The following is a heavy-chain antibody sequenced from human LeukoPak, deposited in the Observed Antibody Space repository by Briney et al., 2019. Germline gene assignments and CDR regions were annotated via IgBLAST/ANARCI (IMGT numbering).Heavy chain of an antibody. J-gene: IGHJ4*02. V-gene: IGHV4-39*01. CDR2: IYYSGST. CDR1: GGSISSSSYS. Sequence: SETLSLTCTVAGGSISSSSYSWGWIRQPPGKGLEWIGSIYYSGSTYYNPSLKSRVTISVDTSKNQFSLKLSSVTAADTAVYYCARLGEWELPDYWGQGTLVTVSS. D-gene: IGHD1-26*01. CDR3: ARLGEWELPDY.